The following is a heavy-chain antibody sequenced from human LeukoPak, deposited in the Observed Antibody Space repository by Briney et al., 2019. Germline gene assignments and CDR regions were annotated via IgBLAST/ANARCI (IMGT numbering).Heavy chain of an antibody. Sequence: RASVEVSCKASGYTFTSYDFNWVRQATGQRPEWMGWMSPNSGDTGYAQKFQDRVTMTRNTSISTAYMELSSLRSDDTAVYYCARGPPNWGYDYWGPGTLVTVSS. CDR3: ARGPPNWGYDY. CDR2: MSPNSGDT. J-gene: IGHJ4*02. CDR1: GYTFTSYD. V-gene: IGHV1-8*01. D-gene: IGHD7-27*01.